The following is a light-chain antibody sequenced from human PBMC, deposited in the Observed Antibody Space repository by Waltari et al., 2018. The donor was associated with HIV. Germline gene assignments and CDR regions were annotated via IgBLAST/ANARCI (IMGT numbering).Light chain of an antibody. CDR1: QNINRW. CDR2: QAS. Sequence: DIQMTQSPANLSASVGDRVTISCRASQNINRWLAWYQQRPGKPPKFLIYQASSLESGVPSRFSGSGSGTLFTLTINSLQPADFATYYCQQYHAYPVTFGGGTKVESK. J-gene: IGKJ4*01. V-gene: IGKV1-5*01. CDR3: QQYHAYPVT.